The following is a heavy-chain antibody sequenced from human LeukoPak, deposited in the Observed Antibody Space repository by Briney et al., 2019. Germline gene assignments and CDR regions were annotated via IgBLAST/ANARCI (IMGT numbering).Heavy chain of an antibody. CDR3: ARRRAGSWRYYFDY. D-gene: IGHD6-13*01. CDR1: GGSFSGYY. V-gene: IGHV4-34*01. CDR2: INHSGST. Sequence: SETLSLTCAVYGGSFSGYYWSWIRQPPGKGLEWIGEINHSGSTNYNLSLKSRVTISVDTSKNQFSLKLSSVTAADTAVYYCARRRAGSWRYYFDYWGQGTLVTVSS. J-gene: IGHJ4*02.